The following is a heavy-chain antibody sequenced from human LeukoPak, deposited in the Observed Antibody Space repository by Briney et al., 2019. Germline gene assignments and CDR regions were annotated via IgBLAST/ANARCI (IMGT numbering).Heavy chain of an antibody. V-gene: IGHV4-39*01. J-gene: IGHJ4*02. CDR1: DGPNSSSSYY. D-gene: IGHD6-13*01. CDR3: ARRVVDSSSWYEGVYFDC. CDR2: IYYSGST. Sequence: SQPLSLPCTVSDGPNSSSSYYWGWIRQPPGQGLVRIGSIYYSGSTYYNPTLKSRVTISLGTSKNQFSLKLFSVTAADTAVYYCARRVVDSSSWYEGVYFDCWGQGTLVTVSS.